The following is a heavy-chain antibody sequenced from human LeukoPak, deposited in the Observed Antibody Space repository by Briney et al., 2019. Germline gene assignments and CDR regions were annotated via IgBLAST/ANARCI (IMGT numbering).Heavy chain of an antibody. CDR2: IYYSGST. CDR1: GGSFSGYY. J-gene: IGHJ4*02. V-gene: IGHV4-34*09. Sequence: SETLSLTCAAYGGSFSGYYWSWIRQPPGKGLEWIGYIYYSGSTYYNPSLKSRVTISVDTSKNQFSLKLSSVTAADTAVYYCARFDYSDGLGYWGQGTLVTVSS. D-gene: IGHD2-21*01. CDR3: ARFDYSDGLGY.